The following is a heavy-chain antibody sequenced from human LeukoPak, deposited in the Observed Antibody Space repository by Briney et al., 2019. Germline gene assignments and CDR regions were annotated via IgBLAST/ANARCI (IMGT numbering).Heavy chain of an antibody. J-gene: IGHJ4*02. V-gene: IGHV4-39*07. CDR3: ARGTYYYDRFDY. CDR2: IYTSGST. Sequence: SETLSLTCTVSGGSISSSSYYWGWIRQPPGKGLEWIGRIYTSGSTNYNPSLKSRVTISVDTSKNQFSLKLSSVTAADTAVYYCARGTYYYDRFDYWGQGTPVTVSS. CDR1: GGSISSSSYY. D-gene: IGHD3-22*01.